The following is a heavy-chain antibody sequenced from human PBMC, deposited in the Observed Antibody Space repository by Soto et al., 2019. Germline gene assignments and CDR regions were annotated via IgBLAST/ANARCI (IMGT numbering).Heavy chain of an antibody. CDR3: ARGQGSGWYYYWFDP. V-gene: IGHV1-2*04. D-gene: IGHD6-19*01. CDR2: INPNSGGT. Sequence: EASVKVSCKASGYTFTGYYMHWVRQAPGQGLEWMGWINPNSGGTNYAQKFQGWVTMTRDTSISTAYMELSRLRSDDTAVYYCARGQGSGWYYYWFDPWGQGTLVTVSS. J-gene: IGHJ5*02. CDR1: GYTFTGYY.